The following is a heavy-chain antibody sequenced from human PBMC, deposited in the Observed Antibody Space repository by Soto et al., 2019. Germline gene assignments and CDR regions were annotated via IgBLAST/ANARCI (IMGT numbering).Heavy chain of an antibody. J-gene: IGHJ4*02. V-gene: IGHV4-31*03. CDR3: ARIEMASIK. Sequence: PSETLSLTCSVSGASIRSGGYYWSWLRQSPGKGLEWIGHIYYTGSTFYSPSLKSRLTISLDTSKNQFSLDLRSVTAADPAMYYCARIEMASIKWGRGTLVTVSS. CDR1: GASIRSGGYY. CDR2: IYYTGST.